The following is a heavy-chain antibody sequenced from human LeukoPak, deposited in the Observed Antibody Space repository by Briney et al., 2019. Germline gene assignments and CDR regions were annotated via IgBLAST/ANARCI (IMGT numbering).Heavy chain of an antibody. CDR2: INPSGGST. CDR3: ARGSGGYYYDSSGYFDY. Sequence: ASVKVSCKASGYTFTSYYMHWVRQAPGQGLEWMGIINPSGGSTSYAQKFQGRVTMTRDTSTSTVYMELSSLRSEDTAVYYCARGSGGYYYDSSGYFDYWGQGTLVTVSS. J-gene: IGHJ4*02. CDR1: GYTFTSYY. V-gene: IGHV1-46*01. D-gene: IGHD3-22*01.